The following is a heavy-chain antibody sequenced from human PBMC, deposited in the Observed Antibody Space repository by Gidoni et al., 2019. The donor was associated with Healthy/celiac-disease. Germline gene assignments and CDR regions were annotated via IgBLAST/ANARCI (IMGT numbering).Heavy chain of an antibody. CDR1: GGTFSSYA. V-gene: IGHV1-69*01. Sequence: QVQLVQSGAEVKKPGSSVKVSCKASGGTFSSYAISWVRQAPGQGLEWMGGIIPIFGTANYAQKFQGRVTITADESTSTAYMELSSLRSEDTAVYYCASGAYCGGDCYPVFDYWGQGTLVTVSS. D-gene: IGHD2-21*02. CDR2: IIPIFGTA. CDR3: ASGAYCGGDCYPVFDY. J-gene: IGHJ4*02.